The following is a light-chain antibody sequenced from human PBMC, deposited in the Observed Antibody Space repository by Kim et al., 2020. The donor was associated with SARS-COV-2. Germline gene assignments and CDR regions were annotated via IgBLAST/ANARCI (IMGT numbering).Light chain of an antibody. V-gene: IGLV6-57*02. J-gene: IGLJ3*02. CDR1: GGSIASNY. Sequence: TVTISGTGSGGSIASNYVQWYQPRPGSAPTTVIYEDNQSPSGVPDRFSGSIDSSSNSASLTISGLKTEDEADYYCQSYDSSNHWVFGGGTQLTVL. CDR2: EDN. CDR3: QSYDSSNHWV.